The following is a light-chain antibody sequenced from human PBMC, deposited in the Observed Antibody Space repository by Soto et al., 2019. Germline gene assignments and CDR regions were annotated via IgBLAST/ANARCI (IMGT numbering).Light chain of an antibody. Sequence: VLTQSPATLSVSPGETATLSCRASQSVTDKLAWYQQKSGQAPRLLIHTASKRVPGVPARFSGSGSGTEFTLIINNLQSEDFAIYYCQQYHNWPPETFGQGTKLEIK. CDR1: QSVTDK. CDR2: TAS. J-gene: IGKJ2*01. V-gene: IGKV3-15*01. CDR3: QQYHNWPPET.